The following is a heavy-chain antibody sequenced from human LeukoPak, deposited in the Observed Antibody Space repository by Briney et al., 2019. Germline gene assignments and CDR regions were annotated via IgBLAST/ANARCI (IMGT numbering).Heavy chain of an antibody. Sequence: QPGGSLRLSCAASGFTVSSNYMSWVRQAPGKGLEWVSVIYSGGSTYYADSVKGRFTISRDNSKNTLYLQMNSLRTEDTAVYYCAKDPHSSSNDYYGMDVWGQGTTVTVSS. J-gene: IGHJ6*02. D-gene: IGHD6-13*01. CDR2: IYSGGST. CDR3: AKDPHSSSNDYYGMDV. V-gene: IGHV3-66*01. CDR1: GFTVSSNY.